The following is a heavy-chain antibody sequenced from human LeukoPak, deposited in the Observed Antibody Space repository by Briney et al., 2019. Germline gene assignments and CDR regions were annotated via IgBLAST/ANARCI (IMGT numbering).Heavy chain of an antibody. CDR2: ISGGGGTT. CDR1: GFTFSSYA. Sequence: GGSLRLSCAASGFTFSSYAMSWVRQAPGKGLEWVSLISGGGGTTYYADSVKGRFTISRDKSMSKVYLQMYSLRAEDTAVYYCAKDIVNSGPRGYFDYWGQGTLVTVSS. D-gene: IGHD6-19*01. V-gene: IGHV3-23*01. CDR3: AKDIVNSGPRGYFDY. J-gene: IGHJ4*02.